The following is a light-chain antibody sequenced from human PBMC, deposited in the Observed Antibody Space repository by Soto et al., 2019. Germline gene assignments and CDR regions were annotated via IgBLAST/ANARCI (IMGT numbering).Light chain of an antibody. V-gene: IGKV1-39*01. CDR2: AAS. CDR3: QQSYSTSGT. J-gene: IGKJ3*01. Sequence: DIQMTQSPSSLSASVGDRVTITCRASQSISNYLSWYQHKPGKAPKVLIYAASSLQSGVPSRFSGTGSGTDFTLTISSLQPEDFATYYCQQSYSTSGTFGPGTKVDIQ. CDR1: QSISNY.